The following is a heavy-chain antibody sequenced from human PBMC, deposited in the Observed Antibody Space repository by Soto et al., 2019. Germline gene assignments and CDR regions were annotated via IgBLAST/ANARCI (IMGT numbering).Heavy chain of an antibody. CDR2: IIPIFGTA. D-gene: IGHD3-10*01. CDR3: ACLEITRVRGAPPMNDY. Sequence: ASVKVSCKASGGTFSSYAISWVRQAPGQGLEWMGGIIPIFGTANYAQKFQGRVTITADESTSTAYMELSSLRSEDTAVYYCACLEITRVRGAPPMNDYWGQGTLVTVSS. CDR1: GGTFSSYA. J-gene: IGHJ4*02. V-gene: IGHV1-69*13.